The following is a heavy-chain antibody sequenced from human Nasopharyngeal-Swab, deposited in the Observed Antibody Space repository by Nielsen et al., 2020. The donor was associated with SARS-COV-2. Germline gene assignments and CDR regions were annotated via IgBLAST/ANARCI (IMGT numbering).Heavy chain of an antibody. J-gene: IGHJ6*02. V-gene: IGHV3-21*01. Sequence: GESLKISCAASGFTINNYNFNWVRQAPGKGLELVSSISSSSSYIYYADSVKGRFTISRDNAKNSLYLQMNSLRAEDTAVYYCARDGLDYDFWSAYFMDVWGQGTTVTVSS. CDR3: ARDGLDYDFWSAYFMDV. CDR2: ISSSSSYI. D-gene: IGHD3-3*01. CDR1: GFTINNYN.